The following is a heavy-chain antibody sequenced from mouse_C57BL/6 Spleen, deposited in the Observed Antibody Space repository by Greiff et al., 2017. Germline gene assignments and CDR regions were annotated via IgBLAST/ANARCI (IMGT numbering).Heavy chain of an antibody. Sequence: EVQLQQSGPELVKPGASVKISCKASGYTFTNYYMNWVKQSHGKSLEWIGDINPNNGGTSYNQKFKGKATLTVENSSSTAYMELRSLTSEGSAVYYCARGYDWFAYWGQGTLVTVSA. J-gene: IGHJ3*01. CDR2: INPNNGGT. CDR3: ARGYDWFAY. V-gene: IGHV1-26*01. CDR1: GYTFTNYY. D-gene: IGHD2-2*01.